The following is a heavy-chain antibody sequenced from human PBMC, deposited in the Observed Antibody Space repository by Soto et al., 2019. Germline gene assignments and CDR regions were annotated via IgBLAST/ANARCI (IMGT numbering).Heavy chain of an antibody. D-gene: IGHD4-17*01. Sequence: QVQLVQSGAEVKKPGSSVKVSCKASGGTFSSYTISWVRQAPGQGLEWMGRIIPILGIANYAQKFQGRVTMTADKSTSTAYMELSSLRSEDTAVYYCAILNDYGDYEWWFDPWGQGTLVTVSS. V-gene: IGHV1-69*02. CDR1: GGTFSSYT. J-gene: IGHJ5*02. CDR3: AILNDYGDYEWWFDP. CDR2: IIPILGIA.